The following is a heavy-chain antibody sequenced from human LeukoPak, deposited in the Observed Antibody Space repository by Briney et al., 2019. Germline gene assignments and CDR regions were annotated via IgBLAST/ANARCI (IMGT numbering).Heavy chain of an antibody. D-gene: IGHD5-18*01. V-gene: IGHV1-69*05. CDR2: IIPIFGTA. Sequence: ASVKVSCKASGYTFTSYGISWVRQAPGQGLEWMGGIIPIFGTANYAQKFQGRVTITTDESTSTAYMELSSLRSEDTAVYYCAAVDTAMVLSSFYYYMDVWGKGTTVTVSS. CDR1: GYTFTSYG. J-gene: IGHJ6*03. CDR3: AAVDTAMVLSSFYYYMDV.